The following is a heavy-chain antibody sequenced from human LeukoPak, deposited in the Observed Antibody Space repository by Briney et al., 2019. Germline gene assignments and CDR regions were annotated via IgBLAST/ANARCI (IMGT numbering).Heavy chain of an antibody. CDR3: ARGYGDYPYYFDY. Sequence: SETLSLTCTVSDASISSGTYYWGWIRQPPGKGLEWIGYIYYSGSTNYNPSLKSRVTISVDTSKNQFSLKLSSVTAADTAVYYCARGYGDYPYYFDYWGQGTLVTVSS. CDR1: DASISSGTYY. CDR2: IYYSGST. V-gene: IGHV4-61*01. D-gene: IGHD4-17*01. J-gene: IGHJ4*02.